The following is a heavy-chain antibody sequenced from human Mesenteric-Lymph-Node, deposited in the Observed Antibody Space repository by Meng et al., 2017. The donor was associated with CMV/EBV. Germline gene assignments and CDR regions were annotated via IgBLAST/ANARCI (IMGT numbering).Heavy chain of an antibody. Sequence: GSLRLSCGVYGVPFSGYFWSWIRQPPGKGLEWIGEINHSGSTNYNPSLKSRVTISVDTSKNQFSLNVNSVTAADTALYYCTSRGAGWRLDNWGQGTLVTVSS. CDR2: INHSGST. V-gene: IGHV4-34*01. J-gene: IGHJ4*02. CDR3: TSRGAGWRLDN. CDR1: GVPFSGYF. D-gene: IGHD6-19*01.